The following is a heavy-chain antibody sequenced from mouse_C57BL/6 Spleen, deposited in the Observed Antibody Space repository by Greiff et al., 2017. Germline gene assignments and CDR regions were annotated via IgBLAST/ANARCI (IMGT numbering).Heavy chain of an antibody. CDR1: GYTFTSYW. Sequence: VQLQQPGAELVRPGSSVKLSCKASGYTFTSYWMHWVKQRPIQGLEWIGNIDPSDSETHYNQKFKDKATLTVDKSSSTAYMQLSSLTSEDSAVYYCARVPETGTGWFAYWGQGTLVTVSA. CDR3: ARVPETGTGWFAY. J-gene: IGHJ3*01. V-gene: IGHV1-52*01. CDR2: IDPSDSET. D-gene: IGHD4-1*01.